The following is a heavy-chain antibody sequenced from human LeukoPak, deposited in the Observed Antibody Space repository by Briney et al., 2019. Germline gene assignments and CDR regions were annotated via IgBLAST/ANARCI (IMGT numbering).Heavy chain of an antibody. Sequence: GGSLRLSCAASGFTFSSYSMNWVRQAPGKGLEWVSSISSSSSYIYYADSVNGRFTISRDNAKNSLYLQMNSLRAEYTAVYYCARSDGDYGIGAFDIWGQGTMVTVSS. D-gene: IGHD4-17*01. CDR1: GFTFSSYS. CDR2: ISSSSSYI. V-gene: IGHV3-21*01. CDR3: ARSDGDYGIGAFDI. J-gene: IGHJ3*02.